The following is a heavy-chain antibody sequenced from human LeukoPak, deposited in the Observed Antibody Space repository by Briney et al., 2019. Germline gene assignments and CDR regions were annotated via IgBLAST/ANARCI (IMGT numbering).Heavy chain of an antibody. D-gene: IGHD6-19*01. V-gene: IGHV3-21*01. CDR3: ARGATIAVAGTCLDY. J-gene: IGHJ4*02. Sequence: AGGSLRLSCAASGFTFSSYSMNWVRQAPGKGLEWVSSISSSSSYIYYADSVKGRFTISRDNAKNSLYLQMNSLRAEDTAVYYCARGATIAVAGTCLDYWGQGTLVTVSP. CDR1: GFTFSSYS. CDR2: ISSSSSYI.